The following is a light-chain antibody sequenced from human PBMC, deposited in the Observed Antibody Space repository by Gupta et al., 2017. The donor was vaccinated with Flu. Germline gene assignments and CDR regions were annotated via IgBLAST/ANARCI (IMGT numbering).Light chain of an antibody. Sequence: NFMLTQPHSVSESPGKTVTISCTRSSGSIASNYVQWYQQRPGSAPTTVIYDDNQRPSGVPARFSGSIDSSSNSASLTISGLKTEDAADYYCQSYDSSNPWVFGGGTKLTVL. V-gene: IGLV6-57*03. CDR3: QSYDSSNPWV. J-gene: IGLJ3*02. CDR1: SGSIASNY. CDR2: DDN.